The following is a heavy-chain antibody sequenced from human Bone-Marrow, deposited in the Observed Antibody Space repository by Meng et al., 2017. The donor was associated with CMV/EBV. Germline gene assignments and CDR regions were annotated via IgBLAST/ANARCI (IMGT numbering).Heavy chain of an antibody. CDR2: IIPILGIA. D-gene: IGHD3-3*01. Sequence: SVKVSCKASGGTFSSYAISWVRQAPGQGLEWMGGIIPILGIAIYAQKFQGRVTMTEDTSTDTAYMELSSLRSEDTAVYYCASTYYDFWSGYHTGGDVWGQGTTVTVSS. CDR1: GGTFSSYA. J-gene: IGHJ6*02. V-gene: IGHV1-69*10. CDR3: ASTYYDFWSGYHTGGDV.